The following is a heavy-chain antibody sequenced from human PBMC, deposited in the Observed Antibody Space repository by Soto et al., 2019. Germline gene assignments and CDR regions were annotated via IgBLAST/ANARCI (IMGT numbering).Heavy chain of an antibody. CDR2: ISYDGSNK. CDR3: AKDHGSGSYYRLDD. CDR1: GFTFTSYN. J-gene: IGHJ4*02. D-gene: IGHD3-10*01. Sequence: QVQLVESGGGVVQPGRSLRLSCAASGFTFTSYNMHWVRQAPGKGLEWVAVISYDGSNKYYADSVKGRFTISRDNSKNTLYLQMNSLRAEDTAVYYCAKDHGSGSYYRLDDWGQGTLVTVSS. V-gene: IGHV3-30*18.